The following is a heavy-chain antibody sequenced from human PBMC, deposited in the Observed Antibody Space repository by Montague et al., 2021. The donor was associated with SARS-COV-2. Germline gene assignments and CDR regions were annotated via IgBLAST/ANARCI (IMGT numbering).Heavy chain of an antibody. J-gene: IGHJ3*02. CDR3: AREGRGYCSSTSCQSAFDI. CDR1: GGSISSYY. D-gene: IGHD2-2*01. Sequence: SETLSLTCTVSGGSISSYYWSWIRQPPGKGLEWIGYMYYSGSIXXXPSXXXRVTISVDTSKNQFSLKLSSMTAADTAVYYCAREGRGYCSSTSCQSAFDIWGQGTMVTASS. CDR2: MYYSGSI. V-gene: IGHV4-59*01.